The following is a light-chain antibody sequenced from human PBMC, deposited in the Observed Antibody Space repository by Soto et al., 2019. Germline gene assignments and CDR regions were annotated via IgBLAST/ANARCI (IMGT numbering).Light chain of an antibody. J-gene: IGKJ4*01. CDR2: RAS. CDR1: QSININ. Sequence: IVMTQSPATLSVSPGERATLSCRASQSININLVWYQQKPGQAPRLLMFRASIRATGFPARFSGSGSGTEFNITISSLQSEDSAIYYCQQYNNWPRATFGGGTKVEIK. V-gene: IGKV3-15*01. CDR3: QQYNNWPRAT.